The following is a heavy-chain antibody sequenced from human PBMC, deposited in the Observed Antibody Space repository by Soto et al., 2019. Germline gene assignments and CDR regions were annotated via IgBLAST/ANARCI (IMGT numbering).Heavy chain of an antibody. CDR1: GGSVSSGSYY. Sequence: SETLSLTCTVSGGSVSSGSYYWSWIRQPPGKGLEWIGYIYYSGSTNYNPSLKSRVTISVDTSKNQFSLKLSSVTAADTAVYYCARDAGFDYWGQGTLVTVSS. CDR3: ARDAGFDY. J-gene: IGHJ4*02. V-gene: IGHV4-61*01. CDR2: IYYSGST. D-gene: IGHD6-13*01.